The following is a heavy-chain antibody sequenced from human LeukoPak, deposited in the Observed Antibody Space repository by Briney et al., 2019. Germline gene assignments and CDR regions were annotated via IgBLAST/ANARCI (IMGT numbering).Heavy chain of an antibody. Sequence: ASVKVSCKASGYTFASDDINWVRQATGQGLEWMGWINPNSGYTGYAQKFQGRVTMTANPSISTVYLELSSLRSEDTAVYYCAKAPSYYGSGSPYQMDVWGKGTMVTVSS. CDR2: INPNSGYT. J-gene: IGHJ6*04. CDR1: GYTFASDD. CDR3: AKAPSYYGSGSPYQMDV. V-gene: IGHV1-8*01. D-gene: IGHD3-10*01.